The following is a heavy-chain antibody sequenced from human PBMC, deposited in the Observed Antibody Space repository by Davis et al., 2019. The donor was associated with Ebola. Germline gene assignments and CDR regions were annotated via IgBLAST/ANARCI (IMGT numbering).Heavy chain of an antibody. CDR3: ARGSGSGWYNFDY. D-gene: IGHD6-19*01. V-gene: IGHV1-8*01. CDR2: MNPNSGNT. J-gene: IGHJ4*02. Sequence: AASVKVSCKASGYIFTSYDINWVRQATGQGLEWMGWMNPNSGNTGYARKFQDRVTMTRDTSISTAYMELSSLKSEDTAVYYCARGSGSGWYNFDYWGPGTLVTVSS. CDR1: GYIFTSYD.